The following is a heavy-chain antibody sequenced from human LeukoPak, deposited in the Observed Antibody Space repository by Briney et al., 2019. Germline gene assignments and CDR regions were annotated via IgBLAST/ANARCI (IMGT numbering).Heavy chain of an antibody. J-gene: IGHJ4*02. CDR3: ARDHEFGSSWYPDY. CDR1: GYTFTSYG. D-gene: IGHD6-13*01. V-gene: IGHV1-2*02. Sequence: ASVKVSCKASGYTFTSYGISWVRQAPGQGLEWMGWINPNSGGTNYAQKFQGRVTMTRDTSISTAYMELSRLRSDDTAVYYCARDHEFGSSWYPDYWGQGTLVTVSS. CDR2: INPNSGGT.